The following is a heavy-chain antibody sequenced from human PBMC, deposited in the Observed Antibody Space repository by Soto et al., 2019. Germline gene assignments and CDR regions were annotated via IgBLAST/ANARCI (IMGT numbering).Heavy chain of an antibody. J-gene: IGHJ6*02. Sequence: PGGSLRLSCAASGFTFSSYGMHWVRQAQGKGLDWVAVIWYDESNIYYADSVKGRFTISRDNSKNTLFLQMNSLRAEDTAVYYCARDDIPGIAVAIYGMDVWGQGTTVTVSS. CDR3: ARDDIPGIAVAIYGMDV. CDR1: GFTFSSYG. D-gene: IGHD6-19*01. V-gene: IGHV3-33*01. CDR2: IWYDESNI.